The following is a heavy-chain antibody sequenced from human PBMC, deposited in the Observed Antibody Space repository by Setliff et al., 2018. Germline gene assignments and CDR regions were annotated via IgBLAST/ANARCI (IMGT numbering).Heavy chain of an antibody. CDR2: IYPGDSVT. CDR1: GYSFTSYW. V-gene: IGHV5-51*01. D-gene: IGHD4-17*01. J-gene: IGHJ6*03. CDR3: ARHRGVDYGDLYYYYYYMDV. Sequence: GESLKISCKGSGYSFTSYWIGWVRQMPGKGLEWMGIIYPGDSVTRYSPSFQGQVTISADKSISTAYLQWSSLKASDTAMYYCARHRGVDYGDLYYYYYYMDVWGKGTTVTVSS.